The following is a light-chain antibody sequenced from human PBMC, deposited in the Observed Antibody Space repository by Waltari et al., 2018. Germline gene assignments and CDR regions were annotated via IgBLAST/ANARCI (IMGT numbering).Light chain of an antibody. J-gene: IGKJ4*01. CDR2: AAS. Sequence: IQLTQSPSPLSASVGDRVTITCRASQTINNYLNWYQQKPGKAPKLLIYAASSLQSGVPSRFSGSGSGTDFSLTISSLQPEDFATYYCQQSFSSPWVTFGGGTKVEIE. V-gene: IGKV1-39*01. CDR3: QQSFSSPWVT. CDR1: QTINNY.